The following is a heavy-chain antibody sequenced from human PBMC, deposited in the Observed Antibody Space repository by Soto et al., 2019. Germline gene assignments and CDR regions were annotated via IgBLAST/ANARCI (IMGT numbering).Heavy chain of an antibody. D-gene: IGHD2-21*02. CDR1: RECITSSSYY. J-gene: IGHJ6*02. CDR3: ARDLWGYCGTDCYPLDV. Sequence: TLSQTCTVSRECITSSSYYWGWISQSPGKGLEWIGTIYSSENTYYNPSLLSRVTISVDTSKNQFSLKLNSVTAADTAVYFCARDLWGYCGTDCYPLDVWGQGTTVTVS. CDR2: IYSSENT. V-gene: IGHV4-39*07.